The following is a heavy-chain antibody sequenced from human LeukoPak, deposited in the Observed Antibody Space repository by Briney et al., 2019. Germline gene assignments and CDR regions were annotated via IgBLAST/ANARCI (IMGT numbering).Heavy chain of an antibody. Sequence: SETLSLTCTVSGGSISSYYWSWIRQPPGKGLEWIGYIYTSGSTNYNPSLKSRVTISVDTSKNQFSLKLSSVTAADTAVYYCARLYSSSQYYYYGMDVWGQGTTVTVSS. D-gene: IGHD6-13*01. CDR3: ARLYSSSQYYYYGMDV. CDR2: IYTSGST. V-gene: IGHV4-4*09. CDR1: GGSISSYY. J-gene: IGHJ6*02.